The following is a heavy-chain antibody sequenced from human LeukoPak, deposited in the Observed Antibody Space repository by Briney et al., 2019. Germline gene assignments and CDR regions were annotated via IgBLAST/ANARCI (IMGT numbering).Heavy chain of an antibody. D-gene: IGHD3-10*01. Sequence: SETLSLTCAVSGGSISSGGYSWGWIRQPPGKGLEWIGYIYHSGSTHYNPFLKSRVTISVDRSKNQFSLKLSSVTAADTAVYYCARVNYYGSGRGYYFDYWGQGTLVTVSS. CDR2: IYHSGST. V-gene: IGHV4-30-2*01. CDR3: ARVNYYGSGRGYYFDY. CDR1: GGSISSGGYS. J-gene: IGHJ4*02.